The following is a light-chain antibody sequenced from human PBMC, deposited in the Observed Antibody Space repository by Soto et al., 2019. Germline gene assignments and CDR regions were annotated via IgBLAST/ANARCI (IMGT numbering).Light chain of an antibody. Sequence: LTQPASVSGSPGQSITISCTGTSSDVGSYNLVSWYQQHPGKAPKLMIYEGSKRPSGVSNRFSGSKSGNTASLTISGLQAEDEADYYCCSYAGSSTPYVFGTGTKATVL. CDR2: EGS. V-gene: IGLV2-23*01. CDR3: CSYAGSSTPYV. CDR1: SSDVGSYNL. J-gene: IGLJ1*01.